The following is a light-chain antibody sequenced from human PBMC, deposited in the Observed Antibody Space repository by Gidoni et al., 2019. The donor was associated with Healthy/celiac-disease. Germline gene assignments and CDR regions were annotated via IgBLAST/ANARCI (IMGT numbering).Light chain of an antibody. Sequence: QSALTQPPSSSGSPRQSVTISCTGTNSNVGGYNYLYCYQQHRGTAPKLMIYEDSQRPSWIPDRFSGSKSGKTASLTVSGLHDEEEADYCCSSYAGSNSVFGGGTKLTVL. J-gene: IGLJ3*02. CDR2: EDS. V-gene: IGLV2-8*01. CDR1: NSNVGGYNY. CDR3: SSYAGSNSV.